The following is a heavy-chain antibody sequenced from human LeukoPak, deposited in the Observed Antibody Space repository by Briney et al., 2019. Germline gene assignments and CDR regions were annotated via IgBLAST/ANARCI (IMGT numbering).Heavy chain of an antibody. CDR1: GYTFTSYG. CDR3: ARRGYCSGGSCYYESIDY. J-gene: IGHJ4*02. Sequence: ASVTVSCKASGYTFTSYGISWVRQAPGQGLEWMGWISAYNGNTNYAQKLQGRVTMTTDTSTSTAYMELRSLRSDDTAVYYCARRGYCSGGSCYYESIDYWGQGTLVTVSS. D-gene: IGHD2-15*01. V-gene: IGHV1-18*01. CDR2: ISAYNGNT.